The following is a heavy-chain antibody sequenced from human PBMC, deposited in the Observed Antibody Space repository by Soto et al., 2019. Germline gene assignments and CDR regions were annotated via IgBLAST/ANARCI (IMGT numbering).Heavy chain of an antibody. J-gene: IGHJ3*01. D-gene: IGHD1-20*01. Sequence: QVQLQESGPGLVKPSGTLSLTCAVSGGSISSSHWWTWVRQSPGKGLEYIGEISHSGTSNSNPSLKSRVTLSVDKSKNHFSLTLTSVTDADTAVYYSASVVLSITRGAIDAWGQGTPVIVSP. CDR1: GGSISSSHW. V-gene: IGHV4-4*02. CDR2: ISHSGTS. CDR3: ASVVLSITRGAIDA.